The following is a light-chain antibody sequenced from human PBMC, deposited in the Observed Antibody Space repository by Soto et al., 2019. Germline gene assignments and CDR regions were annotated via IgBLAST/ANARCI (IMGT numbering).Light chain of an antibody. CDR3: QQYNTWPK. CDR1: LRVNSN. Sequence: EIVMTQSPATMSVSRGERATLSCRASLRVNSNLAWYQQKPGQAPRLLIYVAPTRATVVPARFSGSGSGTECILPVCRLQSGDFAVCFWQQYNTWPKFGQGKKVDIK. CDR2: VAP. V-gene: IGKV3-15*01. J-gene: IGKJ1*01.